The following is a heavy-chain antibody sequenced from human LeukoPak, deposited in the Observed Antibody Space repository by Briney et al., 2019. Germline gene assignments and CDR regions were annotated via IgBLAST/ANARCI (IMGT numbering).Heavy chain of an antibody. V-gene: IGHV3-64*01. CDR3: ARLNIAVAGTPYYYYGMDV. J-gene: IGHJ6*02. CDR2: ISSNGGST. D-gene: IGHD6-19*01. Sequence: GGSLRLSCAASGFTFSSYAMHWVRQAPGKGLEYVSAISSNGGSTYYANSVKGRFTISRDNSKNTLYLQMGSLRAEDMAVYYCARLNIAVAGTPYYYYGMDVWGQGTTVTVSS. CDR1: GFTFSSYA.